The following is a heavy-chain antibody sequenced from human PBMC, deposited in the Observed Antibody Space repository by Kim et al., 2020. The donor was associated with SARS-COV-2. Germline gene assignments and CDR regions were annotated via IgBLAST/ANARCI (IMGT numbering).Heavy chain of an antibody. Sequence: ETIYAQTFQGRVTMTEDTSTDTAYMELSSLGSEDTAVYYCATEQGYGGYDWGQGTLVTVSS. D-gene: IGHD5-12*01. CDR3: ATEQGYGGYD. CDR2: ET. J-gene: IGHJ4*02. V-gene: IGHV1-24*01.